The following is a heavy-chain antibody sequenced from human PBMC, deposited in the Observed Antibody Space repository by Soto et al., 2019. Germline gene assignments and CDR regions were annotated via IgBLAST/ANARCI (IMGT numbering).Heavy chain of an antibody. D-gene: IGHD4-17*01. Sequence: ASVKVSCKVAGYTLNEVAMHWVRQAPGKGLEWLGGFDPDEAETIYAQHFQGRVTMTEDTSTDTVYMELSSLRSEDTALYFCTTYHGDYNFDHWGQGTLVTVSS. CDR2: FDPDEAET. CDR3: TTYHGDYNFDH. J-gene: IGHJ5*02. CDR1: GYTLNEVA. V-gene: IGHV1-24*01.